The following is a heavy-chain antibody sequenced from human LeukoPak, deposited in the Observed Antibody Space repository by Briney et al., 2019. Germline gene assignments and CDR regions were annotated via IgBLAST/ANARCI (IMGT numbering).Heavy chain of an antibody. J-gene: IGHJ5*02. CDR2: INAGNGNT. CDR1: GYTFTSYA. V-gene: IGHV1-3*01. Sequence: GASVEVSCKASGYTFTSYAMHWVRQAPGQRLEWMGWINAGNGNTKYSQKFQGRVTITRDTSASTAYMELSSLRSEDTAVYYCARVMFWTGTNWFDPWGQGTLVTVSS. D-gene: IGHD3-10*02. CDR3: ARVMFWTGTNWFDP.